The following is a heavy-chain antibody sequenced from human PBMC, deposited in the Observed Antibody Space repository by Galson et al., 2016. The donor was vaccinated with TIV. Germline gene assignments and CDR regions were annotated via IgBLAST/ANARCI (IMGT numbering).Heavy chain of an antibody. CDR3: AKCRNTAMDTYYYYYGLDV. J-gene: IGHJ6*02. Sequence: SCKASGGSFSSYVFNWVRQAPGQGLEWMGNIIPLFGSANYAQKFQGRVTISADEATSTVYMELRSLRTGDTAVYYCAKCRNTAMDTYYYYYGLDVWGQGTTVTVSS. CDR1: GGSFSSYV. CDR2: IIPLFGSA. V-gene: IGHV1-69*15. D-gene: IGHD5-18*01.